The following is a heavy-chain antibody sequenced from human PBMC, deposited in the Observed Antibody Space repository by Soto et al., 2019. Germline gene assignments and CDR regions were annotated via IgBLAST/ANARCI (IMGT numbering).Heavy chain of an antibody. CDR1: GYTFSSYG. D-gene: IGHD2-15*01. V-gene: IGHV1-18*01. J-gene: IGHJ4*02. Sequence: ASVKVSCKTSGYTFSSYGIIWARQAPGQGLEWMGWISAYNGNTNYAQKFQGRVTMTTDTSTTTIYMELRSLRSGDTALYYCARDCSGGSCYEAFDYWGQGTLVTVPQ. CDR2: ISAYNGNT. CDR3: ARDCSGGSCYEAFDY.